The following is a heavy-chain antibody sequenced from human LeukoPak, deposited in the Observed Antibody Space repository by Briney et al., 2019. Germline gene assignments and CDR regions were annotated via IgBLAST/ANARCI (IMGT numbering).Heavy chain of an antibody. CDR1: GFTFGDSY. Sequence: GGSLRLSCAASGFTFGDSYMSWIRQAPGKGLEWLSYISGTSSNTNYADSVKGRFTISRDNSKNTLYLQMNSLRAEDTAIYYCAKRRADYYGSGRGLNYFDYWGQGTLVTVSS. V-gene: IGHV3-11*03. D-gene: IGHD3-10*01. CDR2: ISGTSSNT. CDR3: AKRRADYYGSGRGLNYFDY. J-gene: IGHJ4*02.